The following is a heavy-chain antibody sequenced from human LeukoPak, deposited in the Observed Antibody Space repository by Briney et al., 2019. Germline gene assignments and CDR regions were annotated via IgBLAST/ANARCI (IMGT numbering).Heavy chain of an antibody. D-gene: IGHD5-18*01. V-gene: IGHV3-21*01. CDR2: ISSSSSYI. CDR3: ARDLGGKDTAGRSHQFDY. CDR1: GFTFSSYS. Sequence: GGSLRLSCAASGFTFSSYSMNWVRQAPGKGLEWVSSISSSSSYIYYADSVKGRFTISRDNAKNSLYLQMNSLRAEDTAVYYCARDLGGKDTAGRSHQFDYWGQGTLVNVSS. J-gene: IGHJ4*02.